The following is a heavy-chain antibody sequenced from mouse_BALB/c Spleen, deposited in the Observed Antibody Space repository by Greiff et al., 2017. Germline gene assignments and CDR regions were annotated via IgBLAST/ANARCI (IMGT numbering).Heavy chain of an antibody. Sequence: EVQRVESGGGLVKLGGSLKLSCAASGFTFSSYYMSWVRQTPEKRLELVAAINSNGGSTYYPDTVKGRFTISRDNAKNTLYLQMSSLKSEDTALYYCARRGAWYGFDYWGQGTTLTVSS. CDR1: GFTFSSYY. V-gene: IGHV5-6-2*01. J-gene: IGHJ2*01. CDR2: INSNGGST. D-gene: IGHD2-10*02. CDR3: ARRGAWYGFDY.